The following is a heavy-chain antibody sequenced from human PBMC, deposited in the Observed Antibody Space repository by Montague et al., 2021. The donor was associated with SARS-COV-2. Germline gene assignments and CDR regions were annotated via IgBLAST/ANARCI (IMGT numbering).Heavy chain of an antibody. CDR1: GGSISSGSYY. V-gene: IGHV4-61*02. Sequence: TLSLTCTVSGGSISSGSYYWSWIRQPAGKGLEWIGRISISGSTNYNPSLKSRVTISVDTSKNQFSLKLSSVTAADTAVYYCASDIAVAGLFDYWGQGTLVTVSS. CDR3: ASDIAVAGLFDY. D-gene: IGHD6-19*01. CDR2: ISISGST. J-gene: IGHJ4*02.